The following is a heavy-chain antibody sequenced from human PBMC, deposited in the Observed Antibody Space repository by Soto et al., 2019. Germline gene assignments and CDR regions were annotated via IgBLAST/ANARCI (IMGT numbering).Heavy chain of an antibody. CDR3: ARTRRNYDILTGYSLVRMNFDY. CDR2: ISYDGSNK. CDR1: GYTFSSYA. J-gene: IGHJ4*02. Sequence: SGGSLRLSCAASGYTFSSYAMHWVRQAPGKGLEWVAVISYDGSNKYYADSVKGRFTISRDNSKNTLYLQMNSLRAEDTAVYYCARTRRNYDILTGYSLVRMNFDYWGQGTLVTVSS. V-gene: IGHV3-30-3*01. D-gene: IGHD3-9*01.